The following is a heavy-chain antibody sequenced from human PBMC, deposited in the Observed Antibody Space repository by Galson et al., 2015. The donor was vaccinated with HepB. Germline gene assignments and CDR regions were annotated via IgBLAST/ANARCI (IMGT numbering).Heavy chain of an antibody. CDR3: ATLRGYGGDVPAS. D-gene: IGHD4-23*01. CDR2: ISSYNGDT. V-gene: IGHV1-18*04. Sequence: SVKVSCKASGYIFSGSGISWVRQAPGQGLEWMGWISSYNGDTNYAQNLRGRVTLTTDTFTGTAYLELRSLTFDDTAIYYCATLRGYGGDVPASWGQGTLVTVSS. J-gene: IGHJ5*02. CDR1: GYIFSGSG.